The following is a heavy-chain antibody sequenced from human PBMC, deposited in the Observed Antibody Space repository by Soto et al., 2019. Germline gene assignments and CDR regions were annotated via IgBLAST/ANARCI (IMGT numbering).Heavy chain of an antibody. CDR1: GGSICSGGYY. J-gene: IGHJ4*02. D-gene: IGHD2-15*01. Sequence: SETLSLTCTVSGGSICSGGYYWSWIRQHPGKGLEWIGYIYYSGSTYYNPSLKSRVTISVDTSKNQFSLKLSSVTAADTAVYYCASLGYCSGGSCYGIDYWGQGTLVTVSS. CDR3: ASLGYCSGGSCYGIDY. CDR2: IYYSGST. V-gene: IGHV4-31*03.